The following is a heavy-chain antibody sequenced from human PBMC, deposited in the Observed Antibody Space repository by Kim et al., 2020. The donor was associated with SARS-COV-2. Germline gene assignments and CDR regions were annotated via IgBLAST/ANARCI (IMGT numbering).Heavy chain of an antibody. J-gene: IGHJ4*02. V-gene: IGHV4-39*01. CDR3: ARHLVATKRFDY. CDR2: IYYSGST. D-gene: IGHD5-12*01. Sequence: SETLSLTCTVSGGSISSSSYYWGWIRQPPGKGLEWIGSIYYSGSTYYNPSLKSRVTISVDTSKNQFSLKLSSVTAADTAVYYCARHLVATKRFDYWGQGTLVTVSS. CDR1: GGSISSSSYY.